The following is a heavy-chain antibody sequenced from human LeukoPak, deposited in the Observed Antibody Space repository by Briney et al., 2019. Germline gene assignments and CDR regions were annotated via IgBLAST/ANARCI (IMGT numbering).Heavy chain of an antibody. D-gene: IGHD2-21*02. CDR2: TRNKANSYTT. CDR1: GFTFSDHY. CDR3: ARVFGDTLGWDYMDV. Sequence: GGSLRLSCAASGFTFSDHYMDWVRQAPGKGLEWVGRTRNKANSYTTEYAASVKGSFTISRDDSKNSLYLQMSSLKTEDTAVYYCARVFGDTLGWDYMDVWGKGTTVTVSS. V-gene: IGHV3-72*01. J-gene: IGHJ6*03.